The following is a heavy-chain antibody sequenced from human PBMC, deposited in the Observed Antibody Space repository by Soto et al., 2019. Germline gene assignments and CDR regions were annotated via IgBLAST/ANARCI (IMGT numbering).Heavy chain of an antibody. V-gene: IGHV3-23*01. D-gene: IGHD3-16*02. CDR1: GFTLSMSA. CDR3: AKDRGIIVKAGDAFDV. Sequence: GGSLRLSCASSGFTLSMSAVNWVRQAPGKGLEWVSYISDSGDRTYYADSVKGRFTISRDRSKNTVSLQMDSPRAEDTAVYYCAKDRGIIVKAGDAFDVWGQGTKLTVSS. J-gene: IGHJ3*01. CDR2: ISDSGDRT.